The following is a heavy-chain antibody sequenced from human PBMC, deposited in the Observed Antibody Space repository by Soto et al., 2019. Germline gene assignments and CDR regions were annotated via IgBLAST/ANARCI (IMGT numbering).Heavy chain of an antibody. Sequence: PSETLSLTCAVYGGSFSGYYWSWIRQPPGKGLEWIGEINHSGSTNYNPSLKSRVTISVDTSKNQFSLKLSSVTAADTAVYYCARAVRLAVDAERLDYWGQGTLVTVSS. CDR3: ARAVRLAVDAERLDY. CDR1: GGSFSGYY. CDR2: INHSGST. J-gene: IGHJ4*02. V-gene: IGHV4-34*01. D-gene: IGHD6-19*01.